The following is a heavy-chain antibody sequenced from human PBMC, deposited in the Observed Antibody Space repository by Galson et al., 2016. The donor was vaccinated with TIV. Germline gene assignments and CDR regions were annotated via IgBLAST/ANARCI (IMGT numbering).Heavy chain of an antibody. V-gene: IGHV6-1*01. J-gene: IGHJ4*02. D-gene: IGHD5-24*01. Sequence: CAISGDSVSSKSAAWNWIRQSPSRGLEWLGRTYSRSRWYNEYAVSVRSRISINPDTSKNPFSLQLNSVTPGDTAIYYCARGGGDGQKALTHFDHWGQGTLVTVSS. CDR2: TYSRSRWYN. CDR1: GDSVSSKSAA. CDR3: ARGGGDGQKALTHFDH.